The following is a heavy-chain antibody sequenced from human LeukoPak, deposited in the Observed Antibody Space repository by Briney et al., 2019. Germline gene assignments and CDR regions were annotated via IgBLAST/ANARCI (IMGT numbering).Heavy chain of an antibody. CDR2: IYTSGST. CDR3: ARAVKYQLLMRHDAFDI. D-gene: IGHD2-2*01. Sequence: PSETLSLTCTVSGGSISSYYWSWIRQPAGKGLEWIGRIYTSGSTNYNPSLKSRVTMSVDTSKNQFSLKLSSVTAADTAVYYCARAVKYQLLMRHDAFDIWGQGTMVTVSS. V-gene: IGHV4-4*07. J-gene: IGHJ3*02. CDR1: GGSISSYY.